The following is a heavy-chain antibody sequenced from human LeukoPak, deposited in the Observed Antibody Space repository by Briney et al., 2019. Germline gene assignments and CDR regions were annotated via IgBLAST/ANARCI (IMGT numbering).Heavy chain of an antibody. Sequence: SVKVSCKASGGTFSSYAISWVRQAPGQGLEWMGGIIPIFGTANYAQKFQGRVTITADESASTAYMELSSLRSEDTAVYYCARGSSETHAFDIWGQGTMVTVSS. V-gene: IGHV1-69*01. J-gene: IGHJ3*02. CDR3: ARGSSETHAFDI. CDR1: GGTFSSYA. CDR2: IIPIFGTA.